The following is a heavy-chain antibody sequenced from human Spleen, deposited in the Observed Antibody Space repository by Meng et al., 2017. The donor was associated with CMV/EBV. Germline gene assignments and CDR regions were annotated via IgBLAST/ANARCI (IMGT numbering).Heavy chain of an antibody. CDR2: ISDDGSYK. J-gene: IGHJ4*02. Sequence: GESLKISCAASGFTFSISAMHWVRQAPGKGLEWVALISDDGSYKNYADSVKGRFTISRDNAKNSLYLQMSSLRAEDTALYYCARVSGSYYAHYFDYWGQGTLVTVSS. CDR3: ARVSGSYYAHYFDY. V-gene: IGHV3-30*04. CDR1: GFTFSISA. D-gene: IGHD1-26*01.